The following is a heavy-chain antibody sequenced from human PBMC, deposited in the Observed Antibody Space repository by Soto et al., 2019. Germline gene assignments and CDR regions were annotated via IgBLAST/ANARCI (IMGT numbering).Heavy chain of an antibody. CDR2: IIPIFGTA. D-gene: IGHD3-22*01. Sequence: ASVKVSCKASGGTFSSYAISWVRQAPGQGLEWMGGIIPIFGTANYAQKFQGRVTITADESTSTAYMELSSLRSEDTAVYYCASASYPYYYDSSGPIFAFEYWGQGTLVTVSS. V-gene: IGHV1-69*13. J-gene: IGHJ4*02. CDR3: ASASYPYYYDSSGPIFAFEY. CDR1: GGTFSSYA.